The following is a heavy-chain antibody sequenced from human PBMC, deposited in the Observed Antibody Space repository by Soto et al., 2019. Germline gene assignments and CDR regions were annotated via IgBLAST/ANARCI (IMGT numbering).Heavy chain of an antibody. CDR1: GGSVSSGSYY. CDR2: IYYSGST. J-gene: IGHJ5*02. D-gene: IGHD6-13*01. CDR3: ARAGADSSSWSLWWFAP. Sequence: QVQLQESGPGLVKPSETLSLTCTVSGGSVSSGSYYWSWIRQPPGKGLEWIGYIYYSGSTNYNPSSTRRLTIWVDTHKNLFSLKLSSVTAADTAVYYCARAGADSSSWSLWWFAPWGQGTLVTVSS. V-gene: IGHV4-61*01.